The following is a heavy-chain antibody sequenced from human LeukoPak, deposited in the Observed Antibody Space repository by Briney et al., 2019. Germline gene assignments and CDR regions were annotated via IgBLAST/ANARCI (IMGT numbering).Heavy chain of an antibody. CDR2: ISGSGGST. V-gene: IGHV3-23*01. D-gene: IGHD2-2*02. Sequence: GGSLRLSCAASGFTFFTYSMHWVRQAPGKGLEWVSAISGSGGSTYYADSVKGRFTISRDNSKNTLYLQMNSLRAEDTAVYYCAKHLSNRPSLYCSSTSCYTSDAFDIWGQGTMVTVSS. CDR3: AKHLSNRPSLYCSSTSCYTSDAFDI. J-gene: IGHJ3*02. CDR1: GFTFFTYS.